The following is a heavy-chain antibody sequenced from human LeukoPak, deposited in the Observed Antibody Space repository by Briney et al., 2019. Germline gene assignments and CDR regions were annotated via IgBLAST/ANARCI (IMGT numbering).Heavy chain of an antibody. CDR3: ARGLGYCSSTSCRYYYYYYMDV. CDR1: GGTFSSYA. J-gene: IGHJ6*03. CDR2: IIPIFGTA. D-gene: IGHD2-2*01. V-gene: IGHV1-69*13. Sequence: SAKVSCKASGGTFSSYAISWVRQAPGQGLEWMGGIIPIFGTANYAQKFQGRVTITADESTSTAYMELSSLRSEDTAVYYCARGLGYCSSTSCRYYYYYYMDVWGKGTTVTISS.